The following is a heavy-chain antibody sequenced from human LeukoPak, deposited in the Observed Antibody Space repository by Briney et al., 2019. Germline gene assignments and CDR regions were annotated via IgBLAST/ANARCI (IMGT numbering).Heavy chain of an antibody. D-gene: IGHD4-17*01. J-gene: IGHJ4*02. CDR2: ISSSSTYT. V-gene: IGHV3-11*05. CDR1: GFTFSDYY. CDR3: VRETYGRFDY. Sequence: GGSLRLSCAASGFTFSDYYMSWIRQAPGKGLEWVSYISSSSTYTDYADSVKGRFTISRDNAKNSLFLQMNSLRAEDTAMYYCVRETYGRFDYWGQGTLATVSS.